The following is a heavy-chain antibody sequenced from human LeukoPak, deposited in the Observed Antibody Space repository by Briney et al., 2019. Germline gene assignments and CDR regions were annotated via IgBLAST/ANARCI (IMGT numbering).Heavy chain of an antibody. V-gene: IGHV1-18*01. J-gene: IGHJ4*02. Sequence: ASVKVSCKASGYTFTSYGISWVRQAPGQGLECMGWISAYNGNTNYAQKLQGRVTMTTDTSTSTAYMELRSLRSDDTAVYYCATVWDSSGYPAFDYCGQGTLVTVSS. CDR2: ISAYNGNT. CDR1: GYTFTSYG. CDR3: ATVWDSSGYPAFDY. D-gene: IGHD3-22*01.